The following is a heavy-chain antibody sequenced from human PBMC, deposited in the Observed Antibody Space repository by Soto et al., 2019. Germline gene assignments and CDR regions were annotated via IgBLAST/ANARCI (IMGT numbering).Heavy chain of an antibody. CDR3: AKDRSGELFDPAYRGHVDY. J-gene: IGHJ4*02. V-gene: IGHV3-23*01. Sequence: GGSLRLSCAASGFTFSSYAMSWVRQAPGKGLEWVSAISGSGGSTYYADSVKGRSTISRDNSKNTLYLQMNSLRAEDTAVYYCAKDRSGELFDPAYRGHVDYWGQGTLVTVYS. CDR2: ISGSGGST. D-gene: IGHD3-10*01. CDR1: GFTFSSYA.